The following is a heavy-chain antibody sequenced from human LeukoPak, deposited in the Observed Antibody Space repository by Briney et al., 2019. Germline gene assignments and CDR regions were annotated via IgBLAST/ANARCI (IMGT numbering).Heavy chain of an antibody. CDR2: IYSGGNT. Sequence: PGGSLTLSCAASGFTVSSNYMSWVRHARGKGLEWVTVIYSGGNTYYADSEKGRLTISRDHSKNTLYLQMNGLRAEDAAVYYCARGRSIAARRYYYYYRDVWGKGTTVTVSS. CDR3: ARGRSIAARRYYYYYRDV. CDR1: GFTVSSNY. V-gene: IGHV3-66*02. J-gene: IGHJ6*03. D-gene: IGHD6-6*01.